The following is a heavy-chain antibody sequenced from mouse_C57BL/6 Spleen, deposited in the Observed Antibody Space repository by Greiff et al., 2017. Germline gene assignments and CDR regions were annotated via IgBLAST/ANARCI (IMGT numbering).Heavy chain of an antibody. CDR2: INPNNGGT. D-gene: IGHD1-1*01. CDR3: AREDYYGSSGWFAY. V-gene: IGHV1-22*01. CDR1: GYTFTDYN. Sequence: EVQLQQSGPELVKPGASVKMSCKASGYTFTDYNMHWVKQSHGKSLEWIGYINPNNGGTRYNQKFKGKATLTVNKSSSTAYMELRSLTSEDSAVYYCAREDYYGSSGWFAYWGPGTLVTVSA. J-gene: IGHJ3*01.